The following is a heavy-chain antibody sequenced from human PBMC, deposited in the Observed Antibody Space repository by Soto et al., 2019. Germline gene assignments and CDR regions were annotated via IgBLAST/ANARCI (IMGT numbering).Heavy chain of an antibody. J-gene: IGHJ5*02. Sequence: SETLSLTCTVSGGSISSYYWSWIRQPPGKGLEWIGYIYYSGSTNYNPSLKSRVTISVDTSKNQFSLKLSSVTAADTAVYYCARDFSYDIGRRNWFDPWGQGTLVTVSS. V-gene: IGHV4-59*01. CDR3: ARDFSYDIGRRNWFDP. D-gene: IGHD3-9*01. CDR1: GGSISSYY. CDR2: IYYSGST.